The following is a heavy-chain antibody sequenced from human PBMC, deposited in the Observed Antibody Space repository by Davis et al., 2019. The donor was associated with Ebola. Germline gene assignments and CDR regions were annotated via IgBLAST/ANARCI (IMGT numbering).Heavy chain of an antibody. CDR3: ARQNCISSSCYGSYFDS. Sequence: SETLSLTCTVSDGSISSSTYYWGWIRQPPGKGLEWIGSIYYSGNIYYNPSLKSRVTISIDTSKNQFSLRLTSVTAADTAVYYCARQNCISSSCYGSYFDSWGQGTLVTVSS. V-gene: IGHV4-39*01. CDR1: DGSISSSTYY. CDR2: IYYSGNI. D-gene: IGHD2-2*01. J-gene: IGHJ4*02.